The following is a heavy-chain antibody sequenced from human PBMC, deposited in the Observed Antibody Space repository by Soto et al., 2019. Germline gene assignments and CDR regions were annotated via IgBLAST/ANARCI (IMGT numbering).Heavy chain of an antibody. D-gene: IGHD3-10*01. Sequence: QVQLQESGPGLVKPSETLSLTCAVSGASVSRIGFHWGWVREPPGQGLEWIGSIYDAGTTFCNPSLKSRVTISADTSKNHFSLRLTSVTAADPAVYYCARRGSGHTFDYWGQGTLVTVSS. CDR2: IYDAGTT. CDR3: ARRGSGHTFDY. J-gene: IGHJ4*02. CDR1: GASVSRIGFH. V-gene: IGHV4-39*01.